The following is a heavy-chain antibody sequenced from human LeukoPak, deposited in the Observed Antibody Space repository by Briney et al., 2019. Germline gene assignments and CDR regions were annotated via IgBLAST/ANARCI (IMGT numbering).Heavy chain of an antibody. Sequence: ASVKVSCKASGYTFTSYYMHWVRQAPGQGLEWMGIINPSGGSTSYAQKFQGRVTMTRDTSTSTVYMELSSLRSEDTAVYYCARVYYDILTGYYQPFDYWGQGTLVTVSP. J-gene: IGHJ4*02. CDR3: ARVYYDILTGYYQPFDY. D-gene: IGHD3-9*01. CDR2: INPSGGST. V-gene: IGHV1-46*01. CDR1: GYTFTSYY.